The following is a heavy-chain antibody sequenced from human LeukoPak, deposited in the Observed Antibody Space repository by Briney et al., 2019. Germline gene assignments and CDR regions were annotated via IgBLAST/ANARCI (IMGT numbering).Heavy chain of an antibody. CDR2: INWNGGST. Sequence: GGSLRLSCAASGFTFDAYAMSWVRQAPGKGLEWVSGINWNGGSTGYADSVKGRFTISRDNAKNSLYLQMNSLRAEDTALYYCARDRTVTTFDSWGQGTLVTVSS. V-gene: IGHV3-20*04. J-gene: IGHJ4*02. CDR3: ARDRTVTTFDS. CDR1: GFTFDAYA. D-gene: IGHD4-17*01.